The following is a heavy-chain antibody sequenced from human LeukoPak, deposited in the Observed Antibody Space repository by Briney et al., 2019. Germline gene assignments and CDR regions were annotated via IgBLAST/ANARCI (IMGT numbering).Heavy chain of an antibody. CDR3: ARSAYYYDSSGYYYLDYYYYYMDV. D-gene: IGHD3-22*01. CDR2: SSPYNGNT. Sequence: ASVKVSCKTSGYTFTTYGISWVRQAHGQGLEWMGWSSPYNGNTNYAQKLRGRVTMTPDTPTSTAYMELRSLRSDDTAVYYCARSAYYYDSSGYYYLDYYYYYMDVWGKGTTVTISS. V-gene: IGHV1-18*01. J-gene: IGHJ6*03. CDR1: GYTFTTYG.